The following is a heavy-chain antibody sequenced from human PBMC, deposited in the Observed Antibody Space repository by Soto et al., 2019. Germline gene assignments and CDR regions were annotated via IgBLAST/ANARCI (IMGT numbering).Heavy chain of an antibody. Sequence: EVQLVESGGVVVQPGGSLRLSCAASGFTFDDYTMHWVRQAPGKGLEWVSLISWDGGSTYYADSVKGRFTISRDNSKNSLYLQMNRLRTEDTALYYCAKDKGGGYSYGFDYWGQGTLVTVSS. CDR1: GFTFDDYT. J-gene: IGHJ4*02. V-gene: IGHV3-43*01. D-gene: IGHD5-18*01. CDR3: AKDKGGGYSYGFDY. CDR2: ISWDGGST.